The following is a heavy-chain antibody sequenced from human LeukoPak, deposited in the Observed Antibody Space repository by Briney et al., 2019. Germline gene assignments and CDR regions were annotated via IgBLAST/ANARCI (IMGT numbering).Heavy chain of an antibody. D-gene: IGHD4-17*01. J-gene: IGHJ4*02. V-gene: IGHV4-31*03. CDR2: IYYSGST. CDR3: ARGFMTKVTFDS. Sequence: PSQTLSLTCTVSGGSISSGGYYWSWIRQHPGKGLEWIGYIYYSGSTYYNPSLKSRVTISVDTSKNQFSLKLSSVTAEDTAVYYCARGFMTKVTFDSWGQGTLVTVSS. CDR1: GGSISSGGYY.